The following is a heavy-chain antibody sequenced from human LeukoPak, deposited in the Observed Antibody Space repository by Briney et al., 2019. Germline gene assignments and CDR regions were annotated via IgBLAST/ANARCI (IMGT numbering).Heavy chain of an antibody. V-gene: IGHV3-30*03. CDR2: ISYDGSNK. CDR3: ARESDSGYSYGDY. CDR1: GFTFSSYG. D-gene: IGHD5-18*01. J-gene: IGHJ4*02. Sequence: GRSLRLSCAASGFTFSSYGMHWVRQAPGKGLEWVAVISYDGSNKYYADSVKGRFTISRDNSKNTLYLQMNSLRAEDTAVYYCARESDSGYSYGDYWGQGTLVTVSS.